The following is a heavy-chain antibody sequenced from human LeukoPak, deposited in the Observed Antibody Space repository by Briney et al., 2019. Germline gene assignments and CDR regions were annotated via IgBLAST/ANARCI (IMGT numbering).Heavy chain of an antibody. V-gene: IGHV3-21*01. CDR2: ISSSSSYI. D-gene: IGHD3-22*01. CDR3: ARGEGSSGYYYTN. Sequence: GGSMRLSCAAYGFTFSSYSMNWVRQAPGKGLEWVSSISSSSSYIYYADSVKGRFTISRDNAKNSLYLQMNSLRAEDTAVYYCARGEGSSGYYYTNWGQGTLVTVSS. CDR1: GFTFSSYS. J-gene: IGHJ4*02.